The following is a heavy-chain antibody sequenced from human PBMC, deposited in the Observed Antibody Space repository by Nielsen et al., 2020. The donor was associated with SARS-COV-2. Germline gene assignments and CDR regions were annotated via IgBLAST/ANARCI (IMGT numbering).Heavy chain of an antibody. CDR3: ARDPPTYSSSWKI. J-gene: IGHJ4*02. CDR2: INTNTGNP. Sequence: ASVKVSCKASGYTFTSYGISWVRQAPGQGLEWMGWINTNTGNPTYAQGFTGRFVFSLDTSVSTAYLQISSLKAEDTAVYYCARDPPTYSSSWKIWGQGTLVTVSS. V-gene: IGHV7-4-1*02. D-gene: IGHD6-13*01. CDR1: GYTFTSYG.